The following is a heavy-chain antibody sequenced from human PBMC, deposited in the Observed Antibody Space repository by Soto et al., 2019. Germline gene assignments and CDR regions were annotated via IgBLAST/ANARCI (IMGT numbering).Heavy chain of an antibody. CDR3: ARDRRIAAAVSGMDV. CDR2: IYYSGST. Sequence: SETLSLTCTVSGGSISSGGYYWSWIRQHPGKGLEWIGYIYYSGSTYYNPSLKSRVTISVDTSKNQFSLKLSSVTAADTAVYYCARDRRIAAAVSGMDVWGQGTTVTVSS. V-gene: IGHV4-31*03. CDR1: GGSISSGGYY. J-gene: IGHJ6*02. D-gene: IGHD6-13*01.